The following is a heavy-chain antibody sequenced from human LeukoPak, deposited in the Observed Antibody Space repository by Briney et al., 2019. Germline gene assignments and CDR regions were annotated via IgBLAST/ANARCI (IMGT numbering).Heavy chain of an antibody. CDR1: GGSISSYY. J-gene: IGHJ1*01. D-gene: IGHD3-3*01. CDR3: ARPSITIFGVVTRGYFQH. CDR2: IYYSGST. V-gene: IGHV4-59*12. Sequence: SETLSLTCTVSGGSISSYYWSWIRQPPGKGLEWIGYIYYSGSTNYNPSLKSRVTISVDTSKNQFSLKLSSVTAADTAVYYCARPSITIFGVVTRGYFQHWGQGTLVTVSS.